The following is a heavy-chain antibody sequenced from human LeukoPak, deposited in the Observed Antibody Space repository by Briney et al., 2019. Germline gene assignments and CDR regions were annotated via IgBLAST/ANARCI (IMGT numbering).Heavy chain of an antibody. CDR2: INHSGST. CDR3: ARNSRVYATSYYYYHHMDV. J-gene: IGHJ6*03. Sequence: SETLSLTCAVYGGSFSGYYWSWIRQPPGKGLEWIGEINHSGSTNYNPSLKSRVTISVDTSKNQFSLKLSSVTAADTAVYYCARNSRVYATSYYYYHHMDVWGKGTTVNVS. V-gene: IGHV4-34*01. CDR1: GGSFSGYY. D-gene: IGHD2-8*01.